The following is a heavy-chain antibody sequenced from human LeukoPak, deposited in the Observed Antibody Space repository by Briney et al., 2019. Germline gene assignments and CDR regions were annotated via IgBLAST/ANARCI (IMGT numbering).Heavy chain of an antibody. Sequence: GGSLRLSCAASGFTFSSYEMNWVRQAPGKGLEWVSSISSSSSYIYYADSVKGRFTISRDNAKNSLYLQMNSLRAEDTAVYYCARAEGSSSGYNYWGQGTLVTVSS. J-gene: IGHJ4*02. V-gene: IGHV3-21*01. D-gene: IGHD6-6*01. CDR3: ARAEGSSSGYNY. CDR2: ISSSSSYI. CDR1: GFTFSSYE.